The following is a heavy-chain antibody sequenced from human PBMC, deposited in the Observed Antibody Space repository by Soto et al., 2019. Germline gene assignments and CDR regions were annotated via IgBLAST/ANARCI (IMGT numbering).Heavy chain of an antibody. D-gene: IGHD1-20*01. J-gene: IGHJ4*02. Sequence: PSQTLSLTCAISGDSVSSNSAAWNWIRQSPSRGLEWLGRTYYRSKWYNDYAVSVKSRITINPDTSKNQFSLQLKSVTPEDTAVYYCARDLFLRPITGTNYFDYWGQGTLVTVSS. CDR3: ARDLFLRPITGTNYFDY. CDR2: TYYRSKWYN. CDR1: GDSVSSNSAA. V-gene: IGHV6-1*01.